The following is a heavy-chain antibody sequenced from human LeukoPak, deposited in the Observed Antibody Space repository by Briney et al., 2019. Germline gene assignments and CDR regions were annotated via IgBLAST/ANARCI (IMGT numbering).Heavy chain of an antibody. J-gene: IGHJ4*02. CDR3: ARGLYSGSSD. CDR1: GGSFSGYY. Sequence: SETLSLTCAVYGGSFSGYYWSWIRQPPGKGLEWIGEINHSGSTNYNPSLKSRVTISVDTSKNQFSLKLSSVTAADTAVYYCARGLYSGSSDSGQGTQVTVSS. D-gene: IGHD1-26*01. CDR2: INHSGST. V-gene: IGHV4-34*01.